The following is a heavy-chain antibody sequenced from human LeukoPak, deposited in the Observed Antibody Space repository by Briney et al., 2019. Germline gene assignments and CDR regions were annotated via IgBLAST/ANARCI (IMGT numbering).Heavy chain of an antibody. D-gene: IGHD3-22*01. CDR1: DGSISSYY. CDR3: ARDYYDSSGYYSLFGY. Sequence: SETLSLTCTVSDGSISSYYWSWIRQPPGKGLEWIGYIYYSGSTNYNPSLKSRVTISVDTSKNQFSLKLSSVTAADTAVYYCARDYYDSSGYYSLFGYWGQGTLVTVSS. CDR2: IYYSGST. V-gene: IGHV4-59*01. J-gene: IGHJ4*02.